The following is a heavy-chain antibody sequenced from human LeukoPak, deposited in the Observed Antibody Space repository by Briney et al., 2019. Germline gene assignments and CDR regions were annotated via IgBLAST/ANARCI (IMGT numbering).Heavy chain of an antibody. V-gene: IGHV1-2*02. J-gene: IGHJ6*02. CDR1: GYTFTSYY. CDR3: ARNTAPGYGLDV. CDR2: IHPNSGAT. D-gene: IGHD2/OR15-2a*01. Sequence: ASVKVSCKASGYTFTSYYIHSVRQAPGQGFEWIGWIHPNSGATGYAQTFQGRVTMTTDTSISTAYMLLSRMRSDDTAVYYCARNTAPGYGLDVWGQGTPVTVSS.